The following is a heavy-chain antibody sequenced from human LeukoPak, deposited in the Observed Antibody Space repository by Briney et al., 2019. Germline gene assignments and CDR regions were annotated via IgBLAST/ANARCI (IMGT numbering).Heavy chain of an antibody. CDR1: GYSISSGYH. CDR2: IYHSGST. D-gene: IGHD3-22*01. Sequence: SETLSLTFPVSGYSISSGYHWGWIRQPPGKGLEWIGSIYHSGSTYYNPSLKSRVTISVDTSKNQFSLKLRSVTAADTAVYYCARVVQSTDSSGFYLPEYFQHWGQGTLVTVSS. CDR3: ARVVQSTDSSGFYLPEYFQH. V-gene: IGHV4-38-2*02. J-gene: IGHJ1*01.